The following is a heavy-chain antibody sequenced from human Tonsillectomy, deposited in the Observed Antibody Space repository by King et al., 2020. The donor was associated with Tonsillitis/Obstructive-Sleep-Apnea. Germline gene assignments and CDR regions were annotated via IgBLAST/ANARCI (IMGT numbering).Heavy chain of an antibody. CDR3: AHRRPAGAYCGGDCFDWYFDL. J-gene: IGHJ2*01. Sequence: TLKESGPTLVKPTQTLTLTCTFSGFSLSTSGVGVGWIRQPPGKALEWLALIYWDDDKRYSPSLKSRLTITKDTSKNQVVLTMTNMDPVDTATYYCAHRRPAGAYCGGDCFDWYFDLWGRGTLVTVSS. CDR2: IYWDDDK. CDR1: GFSLSTSGVG. V-gene: IGHV2-5*02. D-gene: IGHD2-21*01.